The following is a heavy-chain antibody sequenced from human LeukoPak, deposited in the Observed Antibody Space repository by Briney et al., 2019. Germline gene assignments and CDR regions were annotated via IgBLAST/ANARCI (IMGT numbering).Heavy chain of an antibody. D-gene: IGHD3-22*01. CDR1: GSTFAELS. V-gene: IGHV3-30*04. J-gene: IGHJ4*02. CDR3: ARSPKDSSGYYFDY. Sequence: SCKVSGSTFAELSMHWVRQAPGKGLEWVAVISYDGSNKYYADSVKGRFTISRDNSKNTLYLQMNSLRAEDTAVYYCARSPKDSSGYYFDYWGQGTLVTVSS. CDR2: ISYDGSNK.